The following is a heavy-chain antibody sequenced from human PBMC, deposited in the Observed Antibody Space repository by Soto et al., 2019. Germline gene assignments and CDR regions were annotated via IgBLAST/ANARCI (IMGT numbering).Heavy chain of an antibody. V-gene: IGHV3-30-3*01. CDR2: ISYDGSNK. CDR3: ARVGRYDSSGA. D-gene: IGHD3-22*01. J-gene: IGHJ5*02. Sequence: QVQLVESGGGVVQPGRSLRLSCAASGFTFSSYAMHWVRQAPGKGLEWVAVISYDGSNKYYADSVKGRFTISRDNSKNPLYLQMTSLRAEDTAVYYCARVGRYDSSGAWGQGTLVTVSS. CDR1: GFTFSSYA.